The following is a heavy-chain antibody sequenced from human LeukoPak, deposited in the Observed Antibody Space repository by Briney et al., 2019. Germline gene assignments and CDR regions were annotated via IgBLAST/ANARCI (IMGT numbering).Heavy chain of an antibody. CDR1: GFTFSSYA. D-gene: IGHD2-21*01. Sequence: RSGGSLRLSCAASGFTFSSYAMSWVRQAPGKGLEWVSAISGSGGSTYYADSVKGRFTIPRDNSKNTLYLQMNSLRAEDTAVYYCAKDYVANGFDYWGQGTLVTVSS. V-gene: IGHV3-23*01. J-gene: IGHJ4*02. CDR2: ISGSGGST. CDR3: AKDYVANGFDY.